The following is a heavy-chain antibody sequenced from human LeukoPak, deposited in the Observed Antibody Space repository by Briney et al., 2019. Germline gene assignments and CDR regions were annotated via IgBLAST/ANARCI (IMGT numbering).Heavy chain of an antibody. V-gene: IGHV3-7*03. CDR2: IIQDGSEK. CDR3: ARGRVHDY. J-gene: IGHJ4*02. Sequence: GGSLRLSCAASGFIFSSYWMSWVRQAPGKGLEWVANIIQDGSEKYYVDSVKGRFTISRDNAKNSLYLQMNSLRAEDTAVYYCARGRVHDYWGQGTLVTVSS. D-gene: IGHD5/OR15-5a*01. CDR1: GFIFSSYW.